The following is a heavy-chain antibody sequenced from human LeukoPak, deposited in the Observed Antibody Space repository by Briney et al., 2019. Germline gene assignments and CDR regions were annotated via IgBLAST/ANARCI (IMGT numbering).Heavy chain of an antibody. J-gene: IGHJ4*02. CDR1: GFTFSNHG. CDR3: AKDDAWLRFGE. Sequence: GGTLRLSCAASGFTFSNHGMNWVRQAPGKGLEWVPGISPSGDITYYADSVKGRFTISRDNSKNTLYLEVISLTAEDTAVYYCAKDDAWLRFGEWSQGTLVIVSS. V-gene: IGHV3-23*01. CDR2: ISPSGDIT. D-gene: IGHD3-10*01.